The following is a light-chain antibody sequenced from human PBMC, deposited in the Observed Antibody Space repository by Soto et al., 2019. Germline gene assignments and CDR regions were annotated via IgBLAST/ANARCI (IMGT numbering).Light chain of an antibody. Sequence: QSVLTQPPSASGTPGQRVTISCSGSNSNIGINAVYWYQQLPGAAPTFLIYSDSQRPSGVPDRFSASKSGTSATLAISGLRSEDEADYYCQAYDYSLTASVFGGGSKLTVL. V-gene: IGLV1-47*02. CDR2: SDS. CDR3: QAYDYSLTASV. CDR1: NSNIGINA. J-gene: IGLJ3*02.